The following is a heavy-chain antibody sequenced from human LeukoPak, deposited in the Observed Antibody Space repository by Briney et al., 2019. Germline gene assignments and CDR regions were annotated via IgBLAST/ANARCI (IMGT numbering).Heavy chain of an antibody. CDR3: ARKTYYYDSGSYSKSYYFDY. Sequence: GGSLRLSCAASGFTFSDFYMSWIRQAPGKGLEWLSDISSSSTDTNYADSVKGRFTISRDNAKNSLFLQLNSLRAENTAVYYCARKTYYYDSGSYSKSYYFDYWGQGTLVTVSS. CDR1: GFTFSDFY. CDR2: ISSSSTDT. J-gene: IGHJ4*02. D-gene: IGHD3-10*01. V-gene: IGHV3-11*06.